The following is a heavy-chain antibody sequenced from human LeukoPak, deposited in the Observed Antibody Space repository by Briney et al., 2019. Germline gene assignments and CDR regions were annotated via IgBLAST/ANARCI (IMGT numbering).Heavy chain of an antibody. J-gene: IGHJ4*02. CDR1: GGSISSGGYS. CDR3: ARGYGSGSYYSWVYFDY. Sequence: SETLSLTCAVSGGSISSGGYSWSWIRQPPGKGLEWIGYIYHSGSTYYNPSLKSRVTISVDRSKNQFSLKLSSVTAADTAVYYCARGYGSGSYYSWVYFDYWGQGTLVTVSS. V-gene: IGHV4-30-2*01. CDR2: IYHSGST. D-gene: IGHD3-10*01.